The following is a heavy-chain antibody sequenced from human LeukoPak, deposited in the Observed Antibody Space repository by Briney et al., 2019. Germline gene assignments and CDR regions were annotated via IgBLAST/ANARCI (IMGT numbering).Heavy chain of an antibody. CDR1: GFTFSSYA. J-gene: IGHJ5*02. CDR2: ISSNGGST. Sequence: GGSLRLSCAASGFTFSSYAMHWVRQAPGKGLEYVSAISSNGGSTYYANSVKGRFTISRDNSKNTLYLQMGSLRAEDMAVYYCARDGHEGVDPRGQGTLVTVSS. CDR3: ARDGHEGVDP. V-gene: IGHV3-64*01.